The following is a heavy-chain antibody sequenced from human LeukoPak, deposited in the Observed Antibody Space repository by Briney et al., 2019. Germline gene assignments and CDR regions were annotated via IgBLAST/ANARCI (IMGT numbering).Heavy chain of an antibody. CDR2: ISGGGGST. CDR3: AKARGHPWPSYYFDY. J-gene: IGHJ4*02. CDR1: GFTFSSYA. Sequence: PGGSLRLSCAASGFTFSSYAMSWVRQAPGKGLEWVSAISGGGGSTYYADSVKGRFTISRDNSQNTLFLQMNSLRVEDTAVYYCAKARGHPWPSYYFDYWGQGTLVTVSS. V-gene: IGHV3-23*01. D-gene: IGHD5-12*01.